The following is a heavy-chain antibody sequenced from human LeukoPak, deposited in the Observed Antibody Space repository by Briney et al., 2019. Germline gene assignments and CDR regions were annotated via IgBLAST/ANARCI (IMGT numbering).Heavy chain of an antibody. J-gene: IGHJ3*02. V-gene: IGHV3-21*01. Sequence: GGSLRLSCAASGFTFSSYSMNWVRQAPGKGLEWVSSISSSSSYIYYADSVKGRFTISRDNAKNSLYLQMNSLRAEDTAVYYCARFLAGHDAFDIWGQGTMVTVSS. CDR1: GFTFSSYS. D-gene: IGHD3-3*01. CDR3: ARFLAGHDAFDI. CDR2: ISSSSSYI.